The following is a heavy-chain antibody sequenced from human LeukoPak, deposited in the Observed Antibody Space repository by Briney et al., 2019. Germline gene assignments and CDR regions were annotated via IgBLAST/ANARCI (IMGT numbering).Heavy chain of an antibody. CDR3: TTAYIAATKDFDY. V-gene: IGHV3-15*01. Sequence: GGSLRLSCAASGFTFSYAWMNWVRQAPGKGLEWVGRIKSKTDGGTTDYAASVKGRFTISRDDSKNTLYLQVNSLKTEDTAVYYCTTAYIAATKDFDYWGQGTLVSVSS. D-gene: IGHD5-12*01. J-gene: IGHJ4*02. CDR1: GFTFSYAW. CDR2: IKSKTDGGTT.